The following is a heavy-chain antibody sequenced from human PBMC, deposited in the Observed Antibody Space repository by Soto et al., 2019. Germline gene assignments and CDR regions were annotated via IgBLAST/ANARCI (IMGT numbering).Heavy chain of an antibody. V-gene: IGHV1-46*01. D-gene: IGHD3-22*01. CDR1: GYTLTTYY. Sequence: GAPVKGSCKASGYTLTTYYMHWVRQAPGQRAEWMGIINPSGGSTSYAQKFQGRVTMTRDTSTSTVYMELSSLRSEDTAVYYCARRNYYDSSGYSHDAFDIWGQGTMVTVSS. J-gene: IGHJ3*02. CDR3: ARRNYYDSSGYSHDAFDI. CDR2: INPSGGST.